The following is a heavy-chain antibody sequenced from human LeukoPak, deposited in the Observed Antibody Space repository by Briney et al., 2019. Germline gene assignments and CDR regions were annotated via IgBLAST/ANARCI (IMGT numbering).Heavy chain of an antibody. V-gene: IGHV3-74*01. J-gene: IGHJ4*02. CDR1: GFTFSSYW. D-gene: IGHD3-22*01. Sequence: GGSLRLSCAASGFTFSSYWMHWVRQAPGKGLVWVSRTNSDGSSTSYADSVKGRFTISRDNAKNTLYLQMNSLRAEDTAVYYCARAGRDYYYDSSGYAGHDYWGQGTLVTVSS. CDR3: ARAGRDYYYDSSGYAGHDY. CDR2: TNSDGSST.